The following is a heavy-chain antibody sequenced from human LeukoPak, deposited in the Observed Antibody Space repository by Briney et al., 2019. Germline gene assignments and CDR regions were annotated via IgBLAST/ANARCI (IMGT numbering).Heavy chain of an antibody. V-gene: IGHV4-59*01. Sequence: SETLSLTCTVSGGSISPYYWVWIRQSPEKGLEWIGEIYDSGITNYNPSLKSRVTISVDTSKNQFSLKLSSVTAADTAVYYCASYHPSSSWTCFDYWGQGTLVTVSS. D-gene: IGHD6-13*01. CDR3: ASYHPSSSWTCFDY. J-gene: IGHJ4*02. CDR2: IYDSGIT. CDR1: GGSISPYY.